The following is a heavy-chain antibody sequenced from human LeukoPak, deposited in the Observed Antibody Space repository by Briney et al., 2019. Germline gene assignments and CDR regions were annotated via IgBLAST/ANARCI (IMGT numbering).Heavy chain of an antibody. CDR3: AKDGGSSGSGPSFDY. J-gene: IGHJ4*02. CDR1: GFTFSSYA. CDR2: ISGSGGST. Sequence: GGSLRLSCAASGFTFSSYAMSWVRQAPGKGLEWVSAISGSGGSTYYADSVKGRFTISRDNSKNTLYLQMNSLRAEDTAVYYCAKDGGSSGSGPSFDYWGQGTLVTVSS. V-gene: IGHV3-23*01. D-gene: IGHD2-15*01.